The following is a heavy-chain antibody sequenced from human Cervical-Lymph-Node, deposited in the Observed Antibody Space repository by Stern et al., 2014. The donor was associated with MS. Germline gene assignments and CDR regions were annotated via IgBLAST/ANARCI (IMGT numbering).Heavy chain of an antibody. D-gene: IGHD5-12*01. Sequence: EVHLVESGGAPVKPGGSLRLSCAASGFSLSSSTMNWVRQAPGKGLEWVSSISSGSSYIYYSDSLKGRFTISRDNAKNSLHLQLNSLRVDDTAVYYCARGYAFMDVWGQGTTVTVSS. CDR2: ISSGSSYI. CDR1: GFSLSSST. CDR3: ARGYAFMDV. J-gene: IGHJ6*02. V-gene: IGHV3-21*01.